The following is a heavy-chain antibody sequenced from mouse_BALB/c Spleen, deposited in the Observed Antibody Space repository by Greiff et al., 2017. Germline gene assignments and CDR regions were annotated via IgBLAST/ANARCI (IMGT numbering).Heavy chain of an antibody. J-gene: IGHJ4*01. CDR3: ARGAYYYGSRAMDY. CDR2: IWSGGST. CDR1: GFSLTSYG. V-gene: IGHV2-2*02. D-gene: IGHD1-1*01. Sequence: QVQLKQSGPGLVQPSQSLSITCTVSGFSLTSYGVHWVRQSPGKGLEWLGVIWSGGSTDYNAAFISRLSISKDNSKSQVFFKMNSLQANDTAIYYCARGAYYYGSRAMDYWGQGTSVTVSS.